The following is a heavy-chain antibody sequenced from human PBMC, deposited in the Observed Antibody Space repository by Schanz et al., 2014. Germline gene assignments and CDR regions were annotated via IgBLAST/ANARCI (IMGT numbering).Heavy chain of an antibody. V-gene: IGHV3-11*06. J-gene: IGHJ4*02. CDR2: ISDSGDST. CDR3: AREYSSYGTVYY. D-gene: IGHD5-12*01. Sequence: QEQLVESGGGAVQPGRSLRLSCAASGFTFSDYYMTWIRQAPGKGLEWVSDISDSGDSTHYADSVKGRFTISRDNSKNTLYLQMNSLRVEDTALYYCAREYSSYGTVYYWGQGTLVTVSS. CDR1: GFTFSDYY.